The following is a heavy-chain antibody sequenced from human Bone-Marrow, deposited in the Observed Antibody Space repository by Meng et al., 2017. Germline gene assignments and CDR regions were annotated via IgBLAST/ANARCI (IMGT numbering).Heavy chain of an antibody. D-gene: IGHD6-19*01. V-gene: IGHV4-34*01. CDR1: GGSFSVYY. CDR3: ARAPTSGQWLARKFDY. Sequence: QRQLQRAGGGLLKPSEPLSLTCCVYGGSFSVYYWSWIRQPPGKGLEWSGEINHSGSTNTNPSLKSRVTISVDTSKNQFSLKMSSVTAADTAVYYCARAPTSGQWLARKFDYWGQGTLVTVSS. CDR2: INHSGST. J-gene: IGHJ4*02.